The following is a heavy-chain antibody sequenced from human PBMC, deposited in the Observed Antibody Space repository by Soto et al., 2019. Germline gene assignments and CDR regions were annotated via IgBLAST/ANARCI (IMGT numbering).Heavy chain of an antibody. J-gene: IGHJ4*02. Sequence: PSETLSLTCTVSGGSMSPYYWSWIRQAPGVGLEWIAYVYYSGYTHYNPSLKSRVTISVDKSKNQFSLKLSSVTAADTAVYYCARRDSGSYQGAFGYWGQGTLVTVSS. CDR2: VYYSGYT. CDR1: GGSMSPYY. CDR3: ARRDSGSYQGAFGY. D-gene: IGHD1-26*01. V-gene: IGHV4-59*12.